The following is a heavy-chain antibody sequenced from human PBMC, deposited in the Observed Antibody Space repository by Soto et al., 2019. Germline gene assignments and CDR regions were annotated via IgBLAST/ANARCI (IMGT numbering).Heavy chain of an antibody. CDR2: ISNSGGST. Sequence: PGGSLRLSCAASGFTFSNYGMSWVRQAPGKGLEWVSSISNSGGSTYYADSVKGRFTISRDNAKNSLYLQMNSLRAEDTAVYYCARGDIVVVVAATLFDYWGQGTQVTVSS. D-gene: IGHD2-15*01. CDR1: GFTFSNYG. V-gene: IGHV3-23*01. J-gene: IGHJ4*02. CDR3: ARGDIVVVVAATLFDY.